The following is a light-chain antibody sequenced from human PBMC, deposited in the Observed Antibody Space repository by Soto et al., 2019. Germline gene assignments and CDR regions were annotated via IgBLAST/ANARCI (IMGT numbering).Light chain of an antibody. J-gene: IGLJ1*01. V-gene: IGLV2-23*01. CDR1: SSDVGSYNF. Sequence: QSVLTQPASVSGSPGQSITISCTGTSSDVGSYNFVSWYQQHPGKAPKLMIYEASKRPSGVSNRFSGSKSGNTASLTISGLQPEDEANYYCCSYAGISTHVFGAGTKVTVL. CDR3: CSYAGISTHV. CDR2: EAS.